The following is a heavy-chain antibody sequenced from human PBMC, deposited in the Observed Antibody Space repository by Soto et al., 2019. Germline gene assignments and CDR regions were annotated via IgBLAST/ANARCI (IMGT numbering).Heavy chain of an antibody. CDR3: ARARRLAYCGGDCYPPGWFDP. J-gene: IGHJ5*02. CDR2: IIPIFGTA. CDR1: GGTFSSYA. V-gene: IGHV1-69*13. D-gene: IGHD2-21*02. Sequence: SVKVSCKASGGTFSSYAVSWVRQAPGQGLEWMGGIIPIFGTANYAQKFQGRVTITADESTSTAYMELSSLRSEDTAVYYCARARRLAYCGGDCYPPGWFDPWGQGTLVTVSS.